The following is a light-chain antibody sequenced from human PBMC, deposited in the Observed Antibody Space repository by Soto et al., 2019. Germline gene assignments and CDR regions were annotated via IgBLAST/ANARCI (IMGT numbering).Light chain of an antibody. CDR1: QSISNH. CDR2: AAS. V-gene: IGKV1-39*01. CDR3: QQSYSSPPYT. Sequence: DIQMTQSPSSLSASVEDRVIITCRASQSISNHLNWYQQKPGKAPKLLIFAASSLQSGVPSRFSGSGSGTDFTLTITSLQSEDCATYYCQQSYSSPPYTFGQGTKVDIK. J-gene: IGKJ2*01.